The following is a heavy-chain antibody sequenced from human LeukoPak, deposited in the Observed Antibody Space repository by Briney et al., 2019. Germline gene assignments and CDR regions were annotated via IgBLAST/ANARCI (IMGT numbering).Heavy chain of an antibody. CDR2: IKQDGSEK. V-gene: IGHV3-7*01. D-gene: IGHD3-3*01. CDR1: GFTFSSYW. J-gene: IGHJ6*03. CDR3: AREQYYDFRQGTYYYYYYVDV. Sequence: GGSLRLSCAASGFTFSSYWMSWVRQAPGKGLEWVANIKQDGSEKYYVDSVKGRFTISRDNAKNSLYLQMNSLRAEDTAVYYCAREQYYDFRQGTYYYYYYVDVWGKGTTVTVSS.